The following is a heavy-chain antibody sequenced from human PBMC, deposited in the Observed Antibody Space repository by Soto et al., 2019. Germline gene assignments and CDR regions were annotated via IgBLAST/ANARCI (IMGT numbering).Heavy chain of an antibody. V-gene: IGHV6-1*01. CDR1: GDSVSSNSDA. Sequence: SQTLSLTCAISGDSVSSNSDAWNWFRQSPSRGLEWLGRTYYRSKWYNDYAVSVKSRIIINPDTSKNQFSLQLNSVTPEDTAIYYCTRALSGSGPDSWGQGTLVTVSS. D-gene: IGHD6-19*01. CDR3: TRALSGSGPDS. J-gene: IGHJ4*02. CDR2: TYYRSKWYN.